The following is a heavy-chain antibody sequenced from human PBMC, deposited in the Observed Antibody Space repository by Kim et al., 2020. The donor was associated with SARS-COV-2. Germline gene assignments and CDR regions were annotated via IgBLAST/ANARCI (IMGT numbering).Heavy chain of an antibody. CDR2: IYYGGSTSEST. J-gene: IGHJ4*02. CDR3: ARENTGWINFDS. D-gene: IGHD6-19*01. Sequence: SETLSLICTVSGASVSSDYWTWIRQPPGKGLEWLGYIYYGGSTSESTNYNPSFKSRVTISADTSKNQFSLKLTSLTAADTAVYYCARENTGWINFDSWGQGTLVTVSS. CDR1: GASVSSDY. V-gene: IGHV4-59*02.